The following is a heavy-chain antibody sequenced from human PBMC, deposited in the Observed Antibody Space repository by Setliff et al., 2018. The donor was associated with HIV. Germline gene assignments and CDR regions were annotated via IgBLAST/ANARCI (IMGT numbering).Heavy chain of an antibody. D-gene: IGHD6-19*01. V-gene: IGHV4-59*12. Sequence: SETLSLTCTVSGGSISNYYWSWIRQPPGKGLEWIGYISYSGSTYYNPSLKSRVTISVDSSKSQFSLNLSSVTVADTAVYYCARGRAAAGTSQWLVLVPWGQGTLVTVSS. CDR2: ISYSGST. CDR3: ARGRAAAGTSQWLVLVP. J-gene: IGHJ5*02. CDR1: GGSISNYY.